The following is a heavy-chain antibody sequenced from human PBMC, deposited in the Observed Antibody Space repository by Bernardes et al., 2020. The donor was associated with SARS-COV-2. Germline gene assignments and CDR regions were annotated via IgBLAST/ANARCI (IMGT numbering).Heavy chain of an antibody. Sequence: ASVKVSCKASGFTLTSFYMHWVRQAPGQGLEWMGRIDPSDGSTNYPQKFQDRVTMTTDTSTSTVYMELSSLRSEDTAVYYCARDFWSGSYRGGFDYWGQGTQVAVSS. V-gene: IGHV1-46*01. D-gene: IGHD3-3*01. CDR3: ARDFWSGSYRGGFDY. CDR2: IDPSDGST. CDR1: GFTLTSFY. J-gene: IGHJ4*02.